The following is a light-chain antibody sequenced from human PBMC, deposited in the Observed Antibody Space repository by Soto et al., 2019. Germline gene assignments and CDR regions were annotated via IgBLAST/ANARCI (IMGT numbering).Light chain of an antibody. CDR1: QGISNY. Sequence: DTQMTQSPSSLSASVGDRVTITCRASQGISNYLAWYQQKPGKVPKLLIYAASTSQSGVPSRFSGSGSGTDFTLTISSLQPEDVATYYCQKYNTAPWTFGQGTKFEIK. CDR3: QKYNTAPWT. J-gene: IGKJ1*01. CDR2: AAS. V-gene: IGKV1-27*01.